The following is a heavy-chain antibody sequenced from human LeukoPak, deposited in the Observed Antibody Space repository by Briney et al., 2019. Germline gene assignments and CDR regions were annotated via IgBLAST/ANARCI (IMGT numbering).Heavy chain of an antibody. CDR1: GGSISSYY. D-gene: IGHD2-2*01. CDR3: ARHRYCSSTSCSRFGYYYYGMDV. Sequence: MTSETLSLTCTVSGGSISSYYWSWIRQPPGKGLEWIGYIYYSGSTNYNPSLKSRVTISVDTSKNQFSLKLSSVTAADTAVYYCARHRYCSSTSCSRFGYYYYGMDVWGQGTTVTVSS. J-gene: IGHJ6*02. CDR2: IYYSGST. V-gene: IGHV4-59*08.